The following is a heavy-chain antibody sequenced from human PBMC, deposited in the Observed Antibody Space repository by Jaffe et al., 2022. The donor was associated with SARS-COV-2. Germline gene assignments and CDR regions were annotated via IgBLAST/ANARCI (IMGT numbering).Heavy chain of an antibody. J-gene: IGHJ5*02. Sequence: EVQLLESGGGLVQPGGSLRLSCAASGFTFSSYVMTWVRQAPGKGLEWVSTISGSGDRTYYVDSVKGRFTISRDNSENTLYLQMNSLRAEDTAVYYCAKDRTTVTTYWFDPWGQGTLVTVSS. V-gene: IGHV3-23*01. CDR1: GFTFSSYV. CDR2: ISGSGDRT. D-gene: IGHD4-17*01. CDR3: AKDRTTVTTYWFDP.